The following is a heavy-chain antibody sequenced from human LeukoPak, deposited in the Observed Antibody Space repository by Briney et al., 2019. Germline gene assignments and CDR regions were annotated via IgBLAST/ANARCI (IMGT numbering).Heavy chain of an antibody. J-gene: IGHJ6*03. D-gene: IGHD6-13*01. CDR2: IIPIFGAA. CDR3: ARLGMRQQHPWSGSSYYYYYMDV. Sequence: SSVKVSCKASGGTFSSYAISWVRQAPGQGHEWMGGIIPIFGAANYAQKFQGRVTIAADESTSTAYMELSSLRSEDTAVYYCARLGMRQQHPWSGSSYYYYYMDVWGKGTTVTVSS. V-gene: IGHV1-69*01. CDR1: GGTFSSYA.